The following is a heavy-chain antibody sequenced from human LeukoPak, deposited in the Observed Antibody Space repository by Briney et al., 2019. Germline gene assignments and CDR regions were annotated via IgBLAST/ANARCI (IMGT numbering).Heavy chain of an antibody. CDR3: AKEVRPNDY. V-gene: IGHV3-7*03. CDR1: GFTFTRYW. D-gene: IGHD3-10*01. Sequence: GGSLRLSCATSGFTFTRYWMAWVRQAPGKGLEWVANIKQDGSQQYYLDSVEGRFTISRDNSKNTLYLQMNSLRAEDTAVYYCAKEVRPNDYWGQGTLVTVSS. CDR2: IKQDGSQQ. J-gene: IGHJ4*02.